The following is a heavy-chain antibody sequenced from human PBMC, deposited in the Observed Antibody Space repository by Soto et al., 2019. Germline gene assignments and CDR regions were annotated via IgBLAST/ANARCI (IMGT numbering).Heavy chain of an antibody. D-gene: IGHD6-6*01. CDR3: AKDAHSSSVSSRDAFDI. CDR2: ISGSGGST. Sequence: GGSLRLSCAASGFTFSSYAMSWVRQAPGKGLEWVSAISGSGGSTYYADSVKGRFTISRDNSKNTLYLQMNSLRAEDTAVYYCAKDAHSSSVSSRDAFDIWGQGTMVTVSS. CDR1: GFTFSSYA. J-gene: IGHJ3*02. V-gene: IGHV3-23*01.